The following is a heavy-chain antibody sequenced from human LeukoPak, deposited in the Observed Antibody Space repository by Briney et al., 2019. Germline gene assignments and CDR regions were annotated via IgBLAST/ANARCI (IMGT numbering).Heavy chain of an antibody. J-gene: IGHJ3*02. CDR1: GGSISSYY. CDR3: ARETPTGTTGAFDI. V-gene: IGHV4-4*07. Sequence: SETLSLTCTVSGGSISSYYWSWIRQPAGKGLEWIGRIYTSGSTNYNPSLKSRITMSVDTSKNQFSLKLSSVTAADTAVYYCARETPTGTTGAFDIWGQGTMVTVSS. D-gene: IGHD1-7*01. CDR2: IYTSGST.